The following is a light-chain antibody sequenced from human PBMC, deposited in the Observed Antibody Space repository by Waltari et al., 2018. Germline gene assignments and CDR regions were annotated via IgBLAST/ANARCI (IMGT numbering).Light chain of an antibody. V-gene: IGKV4-1*01. Sequence: DIVMTQSPDSLAVSLGERATINCKSSQSILFSSTNKSYLAWYQQKPGQSPKLVIYWASTRTSGVPDRFSGSGSETDFTLTISSLQAEDVAVYYCQQYYSNPRTFGQGTKVEIK. J-gene: IGKJ1*01. CDR3: QQYYSNPRT. CDR1: QSILFSSTNKSY. CDR2: WAS.